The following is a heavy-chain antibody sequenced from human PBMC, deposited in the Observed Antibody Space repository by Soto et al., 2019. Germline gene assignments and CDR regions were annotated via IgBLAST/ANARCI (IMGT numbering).Heavy chain of an antibody. Sequence: GASVKVSCKASGYTFTGYYMHWVRQAPGQGLEWMGWINPNSGGTNYAQKFQGWVTMTRDTSISTAYMELSRLRSDDTAVYYCARATFGVGLNYGMDVWGQGTTVTVSS. CDR3: ARATFGVGLNYGMDV. CDR2: INPNSGGT. D-gene: IGHD3-3*01. CDR1: GYTFTGYY. V-gene: IGHV1-2*04. J-gene: IGHJ6*02.